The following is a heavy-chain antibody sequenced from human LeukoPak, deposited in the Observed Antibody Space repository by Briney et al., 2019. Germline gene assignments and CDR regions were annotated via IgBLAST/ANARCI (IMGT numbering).Heavy chain of an antibody. J-gene: IGHJ3*02. CDR3: ARGDYYDSSGYYYPQGENDAFDI. V-gene: IGHV4-4*07. CDR1: GGSISSYY. CDR2: IYTSGST. Sequence: SETLSLTCTVSGGSISSYYWSWIRQPAGKGLEWIGRIYTSGSTNYNPSLKSRVTMSVDTSKNQFSLKLSSVTAADTAVYYCARGDYYDSSGYYYPQGENDAFDIWGQGTMVTVSS. D-gene: IGHD3-22*01.